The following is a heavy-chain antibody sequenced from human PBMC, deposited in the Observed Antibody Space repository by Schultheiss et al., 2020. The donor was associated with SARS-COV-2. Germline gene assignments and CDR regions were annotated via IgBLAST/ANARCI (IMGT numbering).Heavy chain of an antibody. CDR3: ARGVGYCSSTSCYTDYFDY. Sequence: TLSLTCTVSGGSISSYYWSWIRQPPGKGLEWIGYIYYSGSTNYNPSLKSRVTISVDTSKNQFSLKLSSVTAADTAVYYCARGVGYCSSTSCYTDYFDYWGQGTLVTVSS. D-gene: IGHD2-2*02. CDR2: IYYSGST. J-gene: IGHJ4*02. CDR1: GGSISSYY. V-gene: IGHV4-59*01.